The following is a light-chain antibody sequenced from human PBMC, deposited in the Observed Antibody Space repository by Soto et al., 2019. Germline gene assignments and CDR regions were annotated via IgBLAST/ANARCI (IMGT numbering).Light chain of an antibody. CDR3: QHYDHLPPFT. Sequence: DIQMTPSPSSLSASVGDRVTITCQASQDIRKYLSWYQQKPGRAPKLLIYGASNLETGVPSRFSGSVYGSDFTFTISSLQPEDVATYYCQHYDHLPPFTFGPGTKVAVK. V-gene: IGKV1-33*01. J-gene: IGKJ3*01. CDR2: GAS. CDR1: QDIRKY.